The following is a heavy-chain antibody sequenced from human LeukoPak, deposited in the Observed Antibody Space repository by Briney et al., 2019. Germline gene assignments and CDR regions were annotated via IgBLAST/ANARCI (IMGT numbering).Heavy chain of an antibody. CDR3: ASPNYDFWSGYTGGYWFDP. V-gene: IGHV1-69*05. Sequence: GASVKVSCKASGGTFSGYAISWVRQAPGQGLEWMRGIIPIFGTANYALKFQGRVTITTDESTSTAYMELSSLRSEDTAVYYCASPNYDFWSGYTGGYWFDPWGQGTLVTVSS. CDR1: GGTFSGYA. CDR2: IIPIFGTA. D-gene: IGHD3-3*01. J-gene: IGHJ5*02.